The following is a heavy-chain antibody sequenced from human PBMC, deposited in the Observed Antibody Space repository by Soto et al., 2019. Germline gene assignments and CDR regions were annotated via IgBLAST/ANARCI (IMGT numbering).Heavy chain of an antibody. CDR2: IYYGGTT. CDR1: GGSISSGNFS. J-gene: IGHJ5*02. CDR3: ARLGAYYQSLVP. Sequence: SETLSLTCTVSGGSISSGNFSWTWIRQPPGKGLEWVGYIYYGGTTSYNPSLQSRVTISLETSKSQFSLRLTSVTAADTAVYYCARLGAYYQSLVPWDPGTLVTVS. V-gene: IGHV4-61*01. D-gene: IGHD3-22*01.